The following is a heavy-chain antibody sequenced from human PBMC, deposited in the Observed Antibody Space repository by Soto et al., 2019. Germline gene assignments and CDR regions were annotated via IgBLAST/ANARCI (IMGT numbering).Heavy chain of an antibody. CDR1: GYSFTSYW. J-gene: IGHJ4*02. V-gene: IGHV5-51*01. CDR2: IYPGDSDT. Sequence: GESLKISCKGSGYSFTSYWIGWVRQMPGKGLEWMGIIYPGDSDTRYSPSFKGQVTISADKSISTAYLQWSSLKASDTAMYYCARWSVPNPNIVLTVYGSYFDYWGQGTLVTVSS. D-gene: IGHD2-8*01. CDR3: ARWSVPNPNIVLTVYGSYFDY.